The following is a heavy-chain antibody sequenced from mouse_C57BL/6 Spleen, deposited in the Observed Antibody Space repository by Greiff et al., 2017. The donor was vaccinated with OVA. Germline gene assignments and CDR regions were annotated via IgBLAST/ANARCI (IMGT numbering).Heavy chain of an antibody. CDR2: ISDGGSYT. V-gene: IGHV5-4*03. CDR1: GFTFSSYA. Sequence: EVKLMESGGGLVKPGGSLKLSCAASGFTFSSYAMSWVRQTPEKRLEWVATISDGGSYTYYPDNVKGRFTISRDNAKNNLYLQMSHLKSEDKAMYYCARGDYGSRGWFAYWGQGTLVTVSA. J-gene: IGHJ3*01. D-gene: IGHD1-1*01. CDR3: ARGDYGSRGWFAY.